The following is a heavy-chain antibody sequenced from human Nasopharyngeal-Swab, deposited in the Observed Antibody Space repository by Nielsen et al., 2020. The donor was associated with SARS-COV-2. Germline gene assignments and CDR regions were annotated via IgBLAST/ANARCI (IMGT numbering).Heavy chain of an antibody. CDR2: INHSGST. Sequence: ISQGAGMWLEWIGEINHSGSTNYNPSLKSRVTISVDTSKNQFSLKLSSVTAADTAVYYCAGRPDYGDYTGGFDYWGQGTLVTVSS. D-gene: IGHD4-17*01. CDR3: AGRPDYGDYTGGFDY. V-gene: IGHV4-34*01. J-gene: IGHJ4*02.